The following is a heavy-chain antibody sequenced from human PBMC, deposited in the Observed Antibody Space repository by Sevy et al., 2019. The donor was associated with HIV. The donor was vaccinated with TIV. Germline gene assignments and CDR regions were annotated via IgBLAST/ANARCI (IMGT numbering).Heavy chain of an antibody. V-gene: IGHV3-30-3*01. CDR3: ARDAGYSTDWYPSDY. D-gene: IGHD6-19*01. CDR2: ISYDGGRH. CDR1: EFMFSTYA. Sequence: GGCLRLSCAASEFMFSTYAMHWVRQAPGKGLEWVAVISYDGGRHYYADSVKGRFTISRDNSKNTLFLQMNSLRLEDTAFYYCARDAGYSTDWYPSDYWGQGTQVTVSS. J-gene: IGHJ4*02.